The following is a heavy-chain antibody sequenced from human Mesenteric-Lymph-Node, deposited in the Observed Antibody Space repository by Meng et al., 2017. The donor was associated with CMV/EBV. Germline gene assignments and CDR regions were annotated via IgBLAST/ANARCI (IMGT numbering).Heavy chain of an antibody. V-gene: IGHV3-7*01. J-gene: IGHJ4*02. Sequence: GESLKISCAASGFTFGGYWMSWVRQAPGEGLEGLANISPDGSERYYADSVKGRFTISRDNAKDSVFLQMNSLKVEDTALYYCTTDLNWVAFWGQGTLVTVSS. D-gene: IGHD7-27*01. CDR2: ISPDGSER. CDR1: GFTFGGYW. CDR3: TTDLNWVAF.